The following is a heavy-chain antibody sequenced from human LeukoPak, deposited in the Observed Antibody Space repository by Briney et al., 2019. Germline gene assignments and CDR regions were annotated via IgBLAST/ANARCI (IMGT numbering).Heavy chain of an antibody. CDR1: GGTFSSYA. Sequence: GASVKVSCKASGGTFSSYAISWVRQAPGQGLEWMGRIIPIFGIANYAQKFQGRVTITADKSTSTAYMELSSLRSEDTAVYYCARRRLAGTTNSEGAFDYWAREPWSPSPQ. CDR2: IIPIFGIA. J-gene: IGHJ4*02. CDR3: ARRRLAGTTNSEGAFDY. D-gene: IGHD1-1*01. V-gene: IGHV1-69*04.